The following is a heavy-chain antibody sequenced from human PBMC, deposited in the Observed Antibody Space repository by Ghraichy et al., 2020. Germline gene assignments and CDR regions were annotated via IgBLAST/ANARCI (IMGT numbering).Heavy chain of an antibody. V-gene: IGHV4-4*02. CDR2: IYHSGST. J-gene: IGHJ4*01. D-gene: IGHD4-17*01. CDR1: GGSISSSNW. CDR3: ASLHLTSGDRNGGVDY. Sequence: SETLSLTCAVSGGSISSSNWWSWVRQPPGKGLEWIGEIYHSGSTNYNPSLKSRVTISVDKSKNQFSLKLSSVTAADTAVYYCASLHLTSGDRNGGVDYWGHGTLVTVSS.